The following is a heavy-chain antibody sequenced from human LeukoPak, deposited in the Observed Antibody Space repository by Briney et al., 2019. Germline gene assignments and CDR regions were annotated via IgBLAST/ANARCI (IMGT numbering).Heavy chain of an antibody. V-gene: IGHV3-30-3*01. J-gene: IGHJ4*02. CDR3: ARVAAAAYYFDY. Sequence: PGGSLRLSCAASGFTFSSYWMSWVRQAPGKGLEWVAVISYDGSNKYYADSVKGRFTISRDNAKNSLYLQMNSLRAEDTAVYYCARVAAAAYYFDYWGQGTLVTVSS. D-gene: IGHD6-13*01. CDR2: ISYDGSNK. CDR1: GFTFSSYW.